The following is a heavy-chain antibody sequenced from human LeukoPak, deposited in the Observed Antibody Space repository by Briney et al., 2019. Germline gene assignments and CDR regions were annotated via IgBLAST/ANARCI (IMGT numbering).Heavy chain of an antibody. D-gene: IGHD2-15*01. CDR1: GGSISSYY. V-gene: IGHV4-59*08. CDR2: ISDIGSI. Sequence: PSETLSLTCTVSGGSISSYYWSWIRQPPGKGLEWIAYISDIGSINYNPSLKSRVTISLDTSKNQFSLKLSSVTAADTAVYFCARHIQYGYCSGGNCFHYFDYWGQGTLVTVSS. J-gene: IGHJ4*02. CDR3: ARHIQYGYCSGGNCFHYFDY.